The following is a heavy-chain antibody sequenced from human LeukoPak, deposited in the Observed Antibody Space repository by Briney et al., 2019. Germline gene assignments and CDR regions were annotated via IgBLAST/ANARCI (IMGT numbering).Heavy chain of an antibody. Sequence: GESLKISCKGSGYSFTSYWIAWVRQKPGKGLEWMGMIYNGDPDIRYSPSFQGQVTFSVDKSISTAYLQWSSLKASDTAMYYCARRRDGYNYEGAFDIWGQGTMVTVSS. CDR3: ARRRDGYNYEGAFDI. CDR2: IYNGDPDI. V-gene: IGHV5-51*01. J-gene: IGHJ3*02. D-gene: IGHD5-24*01. CDR1: GYSFTSYW.